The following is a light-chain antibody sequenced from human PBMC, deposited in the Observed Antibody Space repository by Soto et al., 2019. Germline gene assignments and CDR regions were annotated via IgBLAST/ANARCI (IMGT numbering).Light chain of an antibody. J-gene: IGKJ2*01. CDR1: QNIDIS. CDR2: NAS. Sequence: DIQMTQSPSTLSASVGDRVTITCRASQNIDISLAWYQQKPGKAPNLLIYNASILESGVPSRFSGSGSGTEFTLTISSLQPDDFATYFCLSYDSYSYTFGQGTNLQIK. V-gene: IGKV1-5*03. CDR3: LSYDSYSYT.